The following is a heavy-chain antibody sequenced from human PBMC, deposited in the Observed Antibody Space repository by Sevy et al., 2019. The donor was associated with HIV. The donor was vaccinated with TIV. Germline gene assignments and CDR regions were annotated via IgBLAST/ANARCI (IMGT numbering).Heavy chain of an antibody. J-gene: IGHJ4*02. Sequence: SETLSLTCTVSGGSITSLYWNWIRQPPGKGLEWIANIYYNGHINYNPSLKSRVSLSLDTSKNQFSLRLSSVTAADTAMYYCAGENAWGKGYSWGQGTLVTVSS. D-gene: IGHD1-26*01. CDR2: IYYNGHI. CDR3: AGENAWGKGYS. V-gene: IGHV4-59*08. CDR1: GGSITSLY.